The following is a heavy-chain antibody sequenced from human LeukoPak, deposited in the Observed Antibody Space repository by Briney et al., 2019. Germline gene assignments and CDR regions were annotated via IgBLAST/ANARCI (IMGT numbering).Heavy chain of an antibody. D-gene: IGHD3/OR15-3a*01. Sequence: GGSLRLSCGVSGFSVTTTYMTWVRQAPGKGLEWVSRMFGESMTTYADSVKGPLTISRDNSKHTAYLQMNRLRAEDTAMYFCVRDKGLGRTERFDAWGQGTLVTVST. CDR2: MFGESMT. CDR3: VRDKGLGRTERFDA. J-gene: IGHJ4*02. V-gene: IGHV3-53*01. CDR1: GFSVTTTY.